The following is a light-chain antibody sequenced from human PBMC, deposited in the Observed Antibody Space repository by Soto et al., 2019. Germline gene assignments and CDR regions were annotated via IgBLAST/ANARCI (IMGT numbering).Light chain of an antibody. Sequence: QSALTQPPSASESPGQSVTISCTGTSSDVGDYNYVSWYQQHPGKAPKLMIYEVSKRPSGVPDRFSGSKSGNTASLTVSGLQAEDEADYYCSSYAGSLYVFGTGTKVTVL. CDR1: SSDVGDYNY. CDR2: EVS. J-gene: IGLJ1*01. V-gene: IGLV2-8*01. CDR3: SSYAGSLYV.